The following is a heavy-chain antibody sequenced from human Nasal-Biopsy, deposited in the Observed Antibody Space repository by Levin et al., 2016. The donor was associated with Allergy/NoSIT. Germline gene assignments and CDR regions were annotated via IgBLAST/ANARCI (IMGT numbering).Heavy chain of an antibody. CDR1: SGFIDTYY. D-gene: IGHD6-19*01. J-gene: IGHJ4*02. CDR2: IYFTGST. V-gene: IGHV4-59*03. Sequence: SETLSLTCTVSSGFIDTYYWSWIRQPPGRGLEWIGYIYFTGSTNYNPSLKSRLTMSIDPSKNQFSLKLTSVTAADTAVYYCATSGITNGWLQMDYWGQGTLVSVSS. CDR3: ATSGITNGWLQMDY.